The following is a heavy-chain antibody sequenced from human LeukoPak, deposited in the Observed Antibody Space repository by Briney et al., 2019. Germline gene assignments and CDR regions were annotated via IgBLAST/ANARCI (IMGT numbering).Heavy chain of an antibody. CDR1: RFTFNGYA. J-gene: IGHJ4*02. CDR3: AKEWGIAAAGTGFDY. D-gene: IGHD6-13*01. V-gene: IGHV3-23*01. CDR2: ISGSGGST. Sequence: PGGSLRLSCAASRFTFNGYAMSWVRQAPGKGLEWVSGISGSGGSTYADSVKGRFTISRDNSKNTLYLQMNSLRVEDTAVYNCAKEWGIAAAGTGFDYWGQGALVTVSS.